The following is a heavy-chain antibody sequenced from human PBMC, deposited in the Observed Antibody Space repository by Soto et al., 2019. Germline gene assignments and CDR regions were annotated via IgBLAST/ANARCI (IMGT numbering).Heavy chain of an antibody. CDR1: GFTFSSYG. J-gene: IGHJ3*02. Sequence: GGSLRLSCAASGFTFSSYGMHWFRQAPGKGLEWVAVISYDGSNKYYADSVKGRFTISRDNSKNTLYLQMNSLRAEDTAVYYCAKGGYCNSTSCYTKAFDIWGQGTMVTVSS. CDR3: AKGGYCNSTSCYTKAFDI. V-gene: IGHV3-30*18. CDR2: ISYDGSNK. D-gene: IGHD2-2*02.